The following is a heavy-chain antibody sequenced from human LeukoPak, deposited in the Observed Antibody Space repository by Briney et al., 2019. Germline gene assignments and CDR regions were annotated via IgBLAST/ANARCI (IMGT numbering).Heavy chain of an antibody. CDR2: IYSSGRT. Sequence: SETLSLTCTVSGGSISGYYWSWIRQPPGKGLEWIGYIYSSGRTNYNPSLKSRVTISVDTSKNQFSLKLSSVTAADTAVYYCARHYYHSSGSYSFDYWGQGALVTVSS. D-gene: IGHD3-22*01. CDR1: GGSISGYY. V-gene: IGHV4-59*01. CDR3: ARHYYHSSGSYSFDY. J-gene: IGHJ4*02.